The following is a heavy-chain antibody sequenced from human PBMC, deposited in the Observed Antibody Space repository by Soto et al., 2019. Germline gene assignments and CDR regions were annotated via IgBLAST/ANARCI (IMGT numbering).Heavy chain of an antibody. CDR1: GGSFSGYY. V-gene: IGHV4-34*01. CDR2: INHSGST. Sequence: SETLSLTCAVYGGSFSGYYWSWIRQPPGKGLEWIGEINHSGSTNYNPSLKSRVTISVDTSKNQFSLKLSSVTAADTAVYYCARSFLDSSGQGGGVEYYYYGMDVWGQGTTVTVSS. J-gene: IGHJ6*02. CDR3: ARSFLDSSGQGGGVEYYYYGMDV. D-gene: IGHD6-19*01.